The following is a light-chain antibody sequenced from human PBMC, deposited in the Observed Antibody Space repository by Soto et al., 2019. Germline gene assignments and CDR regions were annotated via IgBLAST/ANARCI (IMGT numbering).Light chain of an antibody. CDR2: DVS. J-gene: IGLJ1*01. CDR3: SSYTSSTTEV. CDR1: SSDVGGYNY. Sequence: SVLTQPASVSGSPGQSIAISCTGTSSDVGGYNYVSWYQQHPGKAPKLMIYDVSSRPSGVSNRFSGSKSGNTASLTISGLQAGDEADYYCSSYTSSTTEVFGTGTKLTVL. V-gene: IGLV2-14*03.